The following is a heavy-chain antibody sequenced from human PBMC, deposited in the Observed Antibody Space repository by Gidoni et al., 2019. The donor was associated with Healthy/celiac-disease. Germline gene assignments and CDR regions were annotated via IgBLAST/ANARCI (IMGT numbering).Heavy chain of an antibody. V-gene: IGHV3-23*01. CDR2: ISGSGGST. CDR3: AKTYCGGDCYRIAPYYYYGMDV. Sequence: EVQLLESGGGLVQPGGSLRLSCAASGFTFSRHAMSWVRQAPGKGLGWVSAISGSGGSTYYADSVKVRFTISRDNSKNTLYLQMNSLRAEDTAVYYCAKTYCGGDCYRIAPYYYYGMDVWGQGTTVTVSS. D-gene: IGHD2-21*02. J-gene: IGHJ6*02. CDR1: GFTFSRHA.